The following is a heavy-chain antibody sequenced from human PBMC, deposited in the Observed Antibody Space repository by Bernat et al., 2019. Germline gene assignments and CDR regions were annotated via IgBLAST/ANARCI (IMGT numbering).Heavy chain of an antibody. Sequence: QVQLVESGGGVVQPGRSLRLSCAASGFTFSSYGMHWVRQAPGKGLEWVAVISYDGSNEYCADSVQGRFTISRDNSTTTLYLQKSSLRAEDTAVYYCAKGPFYGDYVGYFDYWGQGTLVTVAS. D-gene: IGHD4-17*01. CDR3: AKGPFYGDYVGYFDY. CDR2: ISYDGSNE. V-gene: IGHV3-30*18. J-gene: IGHJ4*02. CDR1: GFTFSSYG.